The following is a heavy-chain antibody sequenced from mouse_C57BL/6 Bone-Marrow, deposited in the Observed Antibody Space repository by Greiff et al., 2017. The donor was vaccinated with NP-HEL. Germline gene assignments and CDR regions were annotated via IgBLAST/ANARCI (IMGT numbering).Heavy chain of an antibody. V-gene: IGHV1-81*01. Sequence: QVQLKESGAELARPGASVKLSCKASGYTFTSYGISWVKQRTGQGLEWIGEIYPRSGNTYYNEKFKGKATLTADKSSSTAYMELRSLTSEDSAVYFCARRWAVDYWGQGTTLTVSS. CDR2: IYPRSGNT. CDR1: GYTFTSYG. CDR3: ARRWAVDY. D-gene: IGHD3-3*01. J-gene: IGHJ2*01.